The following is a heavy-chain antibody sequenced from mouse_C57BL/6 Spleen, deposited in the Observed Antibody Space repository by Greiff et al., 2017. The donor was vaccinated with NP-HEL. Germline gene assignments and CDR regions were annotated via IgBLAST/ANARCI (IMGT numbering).Heavy chain of an antibody. V-gene: IGHV1-64*01. Sequence: VQLQQPGAELVKPGASVKLSCKASGYTFTSYWMHWVKQRPGQGLEWIGMIHPNSGSTNYNEKFKIKATLTVDKSSSTAYMQLSSLTSEDSAVYYCARGITTVVADYFDYWGQGTTLTVSS. J-gene: IGHJ2*01. CDR3: ARGITTVVADYFDY. D-gene: IGHD1-1*01. CDR1: GYTFTSYW. CDR2: IHPNSGST.